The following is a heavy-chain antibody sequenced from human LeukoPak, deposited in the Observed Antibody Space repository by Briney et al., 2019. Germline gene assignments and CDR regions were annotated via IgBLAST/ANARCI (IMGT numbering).Heavy chain of an antibody. D-gene: IGHD3-3*01. V-gene: IGHV4-38-2*02. CDR1: GYSISSGYY. CDR3: ARDVGGRFFY. CDR2: IYHSGST. J-gene: IGHJ4*02. Sequence: SETLSLTCTVSGYSISSGYYWGWIRQPPGKGLEWIGNIYHSGSTYYNPPLKSRVTISVDTSKNQFSLKLSSVTAADTAVYFCARDVGGRFFYWRQGTLVTVSS.